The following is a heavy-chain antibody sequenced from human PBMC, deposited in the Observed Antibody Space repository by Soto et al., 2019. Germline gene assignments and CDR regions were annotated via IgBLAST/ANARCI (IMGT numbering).Heavy chain of an antibody. J-gene: IGHJ5*02. CDR1: GGSVSSGSYY. Sequence: NPSETLSLTCTVSGGSVSSGSYYWSWIRQPPGKGLEWIGYIYYSGSTNYNPSLKSRVTISVDTSKNQFSLKLSSVTAADTAVYYCASLLHWRYYDFCSGYPNWFDPWGQGTLVTVSS. CDR2: IYYSGST. CDR3: ASLLHWRYYDFCSGYPNWFDP. D-gene: IGHD3-3*01. V-gene: IGHV4-61*01.